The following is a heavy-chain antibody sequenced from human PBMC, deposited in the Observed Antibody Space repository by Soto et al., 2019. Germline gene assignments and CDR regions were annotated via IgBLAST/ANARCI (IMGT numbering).Heavy chain of an antibody. CDR3: VKDLGMAVAGPS. J-gene: IGHJ5*02. Sequence: EEQLLESGGGLVQPGGSLRLSCAASGFTFSTYAMSWVRQAPGKGLEWVSSIRDSGVGTYYADSVKGRFTISRDNSRDTLYMQMNSLRAEDTAVYYCVKDLGMAVAGPSWGQGTLVTVS. D-gene: IGHD6-19*01. CDR2: IRDSGVGT. CDR1: GFTFSTYA. V-gene: IGHV3-23*01.